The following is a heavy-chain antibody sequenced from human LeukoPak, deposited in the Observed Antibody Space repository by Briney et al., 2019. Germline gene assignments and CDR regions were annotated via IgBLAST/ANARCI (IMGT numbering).Heavy chain of an antibody. CDR2: INPSGGST. V-gene: IGHV1-46*01. CDR3: ARVVSSGYYYYYYGMDV. J-gene: IGHJ6*02. Sequence: ASVKVSCKASVYTFTSYSMHWVRQAPGQGLERIGIINPSGGSTSYAQKLQGRVTMTRDTSTSTVYMELSSLRSEDTAVYYCARVVSSGYYYYYYGMDVWGQGTTVTVSS. CDR1: VYTFTSYS. D-gene: IGHD3-22*01.